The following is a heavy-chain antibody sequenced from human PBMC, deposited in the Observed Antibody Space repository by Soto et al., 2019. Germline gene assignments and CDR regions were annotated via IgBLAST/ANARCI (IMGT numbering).Heavy chain of an antibody. CDR1: GGSISSYY. CDR3: ASRTGTTVQSNYYYYYMDV. CDR2: IYYSGST. D-gene: IGHD1-7*01. J-gene: IGHJ6*03. V-gene: IGHV4-59*08. Sequence: SETLSLTCTVSGGSISSYYWSWIRQPPGKGLEWIGYIYYSGSTNYNPSLKSRVTISVDTSKNQFSLKLSSVTAADTAVYYCASRTGTTVQSNYYYYYMDVWGKGTTVTVSS.